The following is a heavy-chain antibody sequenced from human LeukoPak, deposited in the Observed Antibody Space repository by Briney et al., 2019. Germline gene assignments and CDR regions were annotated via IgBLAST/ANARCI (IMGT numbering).Heavy chain of an antibody. CDR3: ARDSITQAQDWFDH. D-gene: IGHD2-21*01. Sequence: SETLSLTCTVSGVSISSSSYYWGWLRQPPGKRLEWIGSIYYSGSTYYNPSLKSRVTISVDTAKNQFSLQLNSVTPEDTAVYYCARDSITQAQDWFDHWGQGTLVTVSS. J-gene: IGHJ5*02. V-gene: IGHV4-39*02. CDR2: IYYSGST. CDR1: GVSISSSSYY.